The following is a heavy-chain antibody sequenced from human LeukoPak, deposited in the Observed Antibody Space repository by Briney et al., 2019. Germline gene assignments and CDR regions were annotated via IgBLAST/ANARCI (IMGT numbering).Heavy chain of an antibody. Sequence: SQTLSLTCAVSGGSISGGGYSWSWIRQPPGKGLEWIGYIYHSGSTYYNPPLRSRVTISVDTSKNQFSLKLSSVTAADTAVYYCAIQSRGGAGYMKWEPPHFDYWGQGTLVTVSS. CDR3: AIQSRGGAGYMKWEPPHFDY. J-gene: IGHJ4*02. CDR2: IYHSGST. V-gene: IGHV4-30-2*02. CDR1: GGSISGGGYS. D-gene: IGHD1-26*01.